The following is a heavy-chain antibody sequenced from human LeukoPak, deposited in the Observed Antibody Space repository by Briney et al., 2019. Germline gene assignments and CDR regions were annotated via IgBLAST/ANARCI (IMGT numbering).Heavy chain of an antibody. CDR3: ARHASSSWSGHFFDY. CDR1: DVSISSYY. D-gene: IGHD6-13*01. Sequence: PSETLSLTCTVSDVSISSYYWSWIRQPPGKGLECIGYIYTSGSTNYNPSLKSRVTISVDTSKNQFSLKLSSVTAADTAVYYCARHASSSWSGHFFDYWGQGTLVTVSS. CDR2: IYTSGST. V-gene: IGHV4-4*09. J-gene: IGHJ4*02.